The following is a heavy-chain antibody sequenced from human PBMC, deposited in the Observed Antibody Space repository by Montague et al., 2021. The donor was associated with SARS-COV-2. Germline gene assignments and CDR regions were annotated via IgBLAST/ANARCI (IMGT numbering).Heavy chain of an antibody. CDR2: IGWXDDN. CDR3: ARMPDQVWLDY. J-gene: IGHJ4*02. Sequence: PALVKSTQTLTLTCTFSGVSLSTSGMCVSWIRQPPGKAREWLAVIGWXDDNSYSTSRKTRLTISKDTSKNQMVLTMTNMDPVDTATYYRARMPDQVWLDYWGQAIQVTDSS. V-gene: IGHV2-70*01. D-gene: IGHD5-18*01. CDR1: GVSLSTSGMC.